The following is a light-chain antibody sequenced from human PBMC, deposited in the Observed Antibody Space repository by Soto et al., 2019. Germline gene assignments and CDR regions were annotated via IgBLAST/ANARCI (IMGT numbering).Light chain of an antibody. V-gene: IGKV1-5*01. J-gene: IGKJ1*01. CDR3: QQYSDYPWT. CDR2: DAS. CDR1: QSIASW. Sequence: DIQMTQSPSPLPASGGDRVTITCRASQSIASWLAWYQQKPGKAPNLLIYDASSVDIGVPSRFSGSGSETEFTLTISSLQPADFATYYCQQYSDYPWTFGQGTKVDIK.